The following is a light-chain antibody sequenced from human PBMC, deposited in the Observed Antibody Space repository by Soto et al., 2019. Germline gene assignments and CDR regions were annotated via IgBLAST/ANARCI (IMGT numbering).Light chain of an antibody. Sequence: QSALTQPRSVSGSPGQSVTISCTGTSSDVGTYNYVSWYQHHPGKAPKLVIYDVSKRPSGVPHRFSGSKSGNTASLTISGLQAGDEADYYCCSYVGISLSGGGTKLTVL. CDR2: DVS. CDR1: SSDVGTYNY. V-gene: IGLV2-11*01. CDR3: CSYVGISL. J-gene: IGLJ2*01.